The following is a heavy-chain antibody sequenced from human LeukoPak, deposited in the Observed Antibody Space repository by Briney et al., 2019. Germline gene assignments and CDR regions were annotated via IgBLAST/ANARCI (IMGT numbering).Heavy chain of an antibody. CDR1: GFPFSTYA. Sequence: GGSLRLSCAASGFPFSTYAMNWVRQAPGKGLEWVSVITGSGGFTQYADSVKGRFTISRDNSKNTVYLQMNSLRVEDTAPYYCVRSLDYWGQGTLVTVSS. J-gene: IGHJ4*02. V-gene: IGHV3-23*01. CDR2: ITGSGGFT. CDR3: VRSLDY.